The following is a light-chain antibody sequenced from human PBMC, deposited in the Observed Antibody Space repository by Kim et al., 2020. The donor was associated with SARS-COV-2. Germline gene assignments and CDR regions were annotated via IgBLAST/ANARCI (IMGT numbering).Light chain of an antibody. CDR1: KLEDKY. CDR2: QDT. CDR3: QTWDSSSVI. J-gene: IGLJ2*01. V-gene: IGLV3-1*01. Sequence: VSPGQTASITCSGDKLEDKYVCWYQQKAGQSPVLLIYQDTKWPSGILERFSGSNSGNTATLTISGTQAMDEADYYCQTWDSSSVIFGGGTQLTVL.